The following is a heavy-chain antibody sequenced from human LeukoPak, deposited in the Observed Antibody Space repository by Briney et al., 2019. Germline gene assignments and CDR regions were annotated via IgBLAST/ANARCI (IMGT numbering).Heavy chain of an antibody. CDR1: GFTFSSYG. CDR2: ISGSGGST. D-gene: IGHD3-10*01. V-gene: IGHV3-23*01. CDR3: AKDYRITMIRGAIGY. J-gene: IGHJ4*02. Sequence: PGGSLRLSCAASGFTFSSYGMSWVRQAPGKGLEWVSAISGSGGSTYYADSVKGRFTISRDNSKNTLYLQMNSLRAEDTAVYYCAKDYRITMIRGAIGYWGQGTLVTVSS.